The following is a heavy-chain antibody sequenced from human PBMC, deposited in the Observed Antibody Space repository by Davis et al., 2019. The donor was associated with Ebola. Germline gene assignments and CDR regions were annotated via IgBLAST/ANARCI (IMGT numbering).Heavy chain of an antibody. Sequence: PGGSLRLSCAASGFTVSSNYMSWVRQAPGKGLEWVSVIYSGGSTYYADSVKGRFTISRDNAKNSLYLQMNSLRAEDTAVYYCARVSNKSGMDVWGQGTTVTVSS. D-gene: IGHD1/OR15-1a*01. J-gene: IGHJ6*02. V-gene: IGHV3-53*01. CDR2: IYSGGST. CDR1: GFTVSSNY. CDR3: ARVSNKSGMDV.